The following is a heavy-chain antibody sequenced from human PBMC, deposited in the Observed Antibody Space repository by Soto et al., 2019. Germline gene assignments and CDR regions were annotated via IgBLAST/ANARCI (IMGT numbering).Heavy chain of an antibody. CDR2: ISTYKGHI. J-gene: IGHJ5*02. D-gene: IGHD5-12*01. Sequence: QVHLVQSGVEVKTPGASVKVSCQASGYTFFTYDISWVRQAPGQGLEWMGWISTYKGHIKYAQKFQGRVTMATDTATTTAYLALRSLRSDDTAVYYCARHHGPTTSETWFDPWGQGTLVTVPS. CDR3: ARHHGPTTSETWFDP. CDR1: GYTFFTYD. V-gene: IGHV1-18*01.